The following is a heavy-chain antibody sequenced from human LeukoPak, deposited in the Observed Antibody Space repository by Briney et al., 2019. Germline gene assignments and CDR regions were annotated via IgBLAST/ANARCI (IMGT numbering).Heavy chain of an antibody. D-gene: IGHD6-19*01. Sequence: GGSLRLSCAASGFTFSSYSMNWVRQAPGKGLEWVSSISSSSSYIYYADSVKGRFTISRDNAKNSLYLQMNSLRAEDTAVYYCAKGGGWYLEAFEFWGKGKMVTVSS. J-gene: IGHJ3*01. CDR3: AKGGGWYLEAFEF. CDR2: ISSSSSYI. V-gene: IGHV3-21*04. CDR1: GFTFSSYS.